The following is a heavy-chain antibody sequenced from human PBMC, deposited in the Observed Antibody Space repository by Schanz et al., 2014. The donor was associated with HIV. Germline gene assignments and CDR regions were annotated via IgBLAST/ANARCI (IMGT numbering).Heavy chain of an antibody. D-gene: IGHD6-6*01. CDR1: GFTFNNYA. CDR3: VGHGSSSS. V-gene: IGHV3-23*01. CDR2: IRGGAGGT. Sequence: EVQLLEFGGGLVRPGESLRLSCLASGFTFNNYAMSWVRQAPGKGLEWVSDIRGGAGGTYYADSVKGRFTISRDNSKSTLYLQMNRLRAEDTAVYYCVGHGSSSSWGLGTLVTVSS. J-gene: IGHJ5*02.